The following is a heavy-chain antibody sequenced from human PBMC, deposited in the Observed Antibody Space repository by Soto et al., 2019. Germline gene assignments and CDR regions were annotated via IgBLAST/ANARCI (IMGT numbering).Heavy chain of an antibody. D-gene: IGHD4-17*01. CDR3: ARAAYGDFIGTYYFDY. CDR1: GFTFSSYA. CDR2: ISYDGSNK. J-gene: IGHJ4*02. Sequence: AGGSLRLSCAASGFTFSSYAMHWVRQAPGKGLEWVAVISYDGSNKYYADSVKGRFTISRDNSKNTLYLQMNSLRAEDTAVYYCARAAYGDFIGTYYFDYWGQGTLVTVSS. V-gene: IGHV3-30-3*01.